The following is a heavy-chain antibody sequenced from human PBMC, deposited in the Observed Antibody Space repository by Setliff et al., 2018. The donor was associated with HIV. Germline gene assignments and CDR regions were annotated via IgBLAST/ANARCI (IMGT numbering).Heavy chain of an antibody. CDR2: IIPIFGTA. CDR3: ARDWSMTSRESNWFDP. D-gene: IGHD6-6*01. V-gene: IGHV1-69*05. Sequence: SVKVSCKASGGTFSSYAISWVRQAPGQGLEWMGGIIPIFGTANYAQKFQGRVTMTRDASINTAYMELSSLTSDDTAVYYCARDWSMTSRESNWFDPWGQGTLVTVSS. J-gene: IGHJ5*02. CDR1: GGTFSSYA.